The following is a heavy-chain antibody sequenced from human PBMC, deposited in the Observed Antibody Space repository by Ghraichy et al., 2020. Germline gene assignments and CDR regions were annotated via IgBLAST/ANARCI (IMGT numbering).Heavy chain of an antibody. CDR3: AKGKRAAAGYFDY. Sequence: GGSLRLSCVASGFTFSSYATSWVRQAPGKGLEWVSAISGSGGSTYYADSVKGRFTISRDNSKNTLYLQMNSLRAEDTAVYYCAKGKRAAAGYFDYWGQGTLVTVSS. D-gene: IGHD6-13*01. CDR1: GFTFSSYA. CDR2: ISGSGGST. J-gene: IGHJ4*02. V-gene: IGHV3-23*01.